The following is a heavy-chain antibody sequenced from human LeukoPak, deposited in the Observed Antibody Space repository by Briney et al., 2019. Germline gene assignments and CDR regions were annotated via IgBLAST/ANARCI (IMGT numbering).Heavy chain of an antibody. V-gene: IGHV3-20*01. D-gene: IGHD3-9*01. CDR2: INWNGGCT. CDR3: ARVYEIHYYYYMDV. J-gene: IGHJ6*03. CDR1: GFTFDDYG. Sequence: GGSLRLSCAASGFTFDDYGMSWVRQAPGKGLEWVSGINWNGGCTGYADSVKGRFTISRDNAKNSLYLQMNSLRAEDTALYHCARVYEIHYYYYMDVWGKGTTVTISS.